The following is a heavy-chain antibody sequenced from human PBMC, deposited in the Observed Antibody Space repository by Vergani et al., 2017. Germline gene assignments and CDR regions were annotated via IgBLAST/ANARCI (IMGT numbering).Heavy chain of an antibody. D-gene: IGHD6-19*01. V-gene: IGHV4-38-2*02. CDR1: GYSISSGYS. Sequence: QVQLQESGPGLVKPSETLSLTCTVSGYSISSGYSWGWIRQPPGKVLEWIGSIYHSESTYYNPALKSRVTISVDTSKNQFSLKVSSVTAADTAVYYCARDKGGRKALAGMMDVRGEGTTVAVSS. J-gene: IGHJ6*04. CDR3: ARDKGGRKALAGMMDV. CDR2: IYHSEST.